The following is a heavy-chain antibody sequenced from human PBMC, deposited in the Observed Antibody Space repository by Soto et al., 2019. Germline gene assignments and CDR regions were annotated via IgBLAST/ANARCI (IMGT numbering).Heavy chain of an antibody. V-gene: IGHV3-30-3*01. CDR1: GFTFSSYA. CDR2: ISYDGSNK. CDR3: ARDLYYYDSSGYYESLDY. Sequence: PGGSLRLSCAASGFTFSSYAMHWVRQAPGKGLEWVAVISYDGSNKYYADSVKGRFTISRDNSKNTLYLQMNSLRAEDTAVYYCARDLYYYDSSGYYESLDYWGQGTLVTVPS. D-gene: IGHD3-22*01. J-gene: IGHJ4*02.